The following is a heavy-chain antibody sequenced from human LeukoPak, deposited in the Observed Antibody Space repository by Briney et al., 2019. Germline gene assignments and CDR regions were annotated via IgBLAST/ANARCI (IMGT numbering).Heavy chain of an antibody. J-gene: IGHJ4*02. V-gene: IGHV4-59*01. CDR1: GGSISSYY. CDR3: ATAPGGSYPYYFDH. Sequence: SETLSLTCTVSGGSISSYYWSWIRQPPGKGLEWIGYIYYSGSTNYNPSLKSRVTISVDTSKNQFSLELTSVTAADTAVYYCATAPGGSYPYYFDHWGQGTLVTISS. D-gene: IGHD2-15*01. CDR2: IYYSGST.